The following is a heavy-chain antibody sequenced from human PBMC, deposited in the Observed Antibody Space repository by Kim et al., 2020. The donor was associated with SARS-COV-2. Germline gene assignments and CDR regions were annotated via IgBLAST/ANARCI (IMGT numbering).Heavy chain of an antibody. J-gene: IGHJ6*02. Sequence: ASVKVSCKAAGYTFTTYGISWVRQAPGQGLEWLGWISAYNGNTNYALKFQGRVTLTTDTSTSTAYMELRRLRSDDTAVYFCARDWGGIAVLVDVINWDYYYYGMDVWGQGTTVTVSS. CDR1: GYTFTTYG. CDR3: ARDWGGIAVLVDVINWDYYYYGMDV. D-gene: IGHD6-19*01. V-gene: IGHV1-18*01. CDR2: ISAYNGNT.